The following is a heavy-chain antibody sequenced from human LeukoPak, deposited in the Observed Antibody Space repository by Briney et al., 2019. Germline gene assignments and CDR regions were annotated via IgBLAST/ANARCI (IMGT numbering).Heavy chain of an antibody. V-gene: IGHV4-59*01. D-gene: IGHD6-13*01. CDR3: ARLVDSSSSWYFRAFDI. J-gene: IGHJ3*02. Sequence: PSETLSLTCTVSGGSISSYYWSWIRQPPGKGLEWIGYIYYSGSTNYNPSLKSRVTISVDTSKNQFSLKLSSVTAAYMSVYYCARLVDSSSSWYFRAFDIWGQGTMVTVSS. CDR2: IYYSGST. CDR1: GGSISSYY.